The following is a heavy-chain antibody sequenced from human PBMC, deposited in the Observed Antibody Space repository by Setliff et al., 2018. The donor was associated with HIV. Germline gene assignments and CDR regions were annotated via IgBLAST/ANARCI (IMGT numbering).Heavy chain of an antibody. J-gene: IGHJ4*02. CDR2: IYTGGTT. V-gene: IGHV3-53*01. D-gene: IGHD3-22*01. CDR3: AKGSGSYDY. Sequence: GGSLRLSCAISGFTVSDNYMTWVRQTPGEGLEWVSLIYTGGTTYYADSVKGRFTISRDSSENTLYLQMDSLRVEDTAVYYCAKGSGSYDYWGQGTLVTVSS. CDR1: GFTVSDNY.